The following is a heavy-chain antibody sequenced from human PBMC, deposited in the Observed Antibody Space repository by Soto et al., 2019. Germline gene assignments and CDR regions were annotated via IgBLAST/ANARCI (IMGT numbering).Heavy chain of an antibody. V-gene: IGHV4-39*01. CDR3: GRLEGLATISYYFDY. J-gene: IGHJ4*02. D-gene: IGHD3-9*01. CDR1: GGSVSSSSYY. Sequence: SETLSLTCTVSGGSVSSSSYYWGWVRQPPGKGLEWIGSVYYSGSTCYNPSLESRVTISVDKSKNQFSLKLMPLSAADTAVYYCGRLEGLATISYYFDYWGQGALVTVSS. CDR2: VYYSGST.